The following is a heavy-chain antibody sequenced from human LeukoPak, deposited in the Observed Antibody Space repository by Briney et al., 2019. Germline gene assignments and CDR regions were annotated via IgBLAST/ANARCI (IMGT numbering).Heavy chain of an antibody. Sequence: PSETLSLTCTVSGGSISSYYWSWIRQPPGKGLEWIGYIYYSGSTNYNPSLKSRVTISVDTSKNQFSLKLSSVTAADTAVYYCARGAAEYQLLKSGWFDPWGRGTLVTVSS. D-gene: IGHD2-2*01. CDR3: ARGAAEYQLLKSGWFDP. V-gene: IGHV4-59*01. CDR1: GGSISSYY. J-gene: IGHJ5*02. CDR2: IYYSGST.